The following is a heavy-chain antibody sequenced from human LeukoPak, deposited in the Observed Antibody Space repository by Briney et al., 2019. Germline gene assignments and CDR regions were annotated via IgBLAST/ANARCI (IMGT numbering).Heavy chain of an antibody. CDR1: GYTFTSYD. Sequence: ASVKVSCKASGYTFTSYDINWVRQATGQGLEWMGWMNPNSGDTGYVQKFQGRVTMTRDTSISTAYMELSSLRSEHTAVYYCARGDWWNWGQGTQVTVSS. CDR3: ARGDWWN. V-gene: IGHV1-8*01. D-gene: IGHD2-8*02. J-gene: IGHJ4*02. CDR2: MNPNSGDT.